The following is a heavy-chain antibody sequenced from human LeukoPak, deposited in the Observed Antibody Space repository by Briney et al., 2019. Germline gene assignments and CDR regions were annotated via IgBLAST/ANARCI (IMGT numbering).Heavy chain of an antibody. V-gene: IGHV1-18*01. CDR2: ISSSTGNT. CDR1: GYTFNTYG. CDR3: ARLPLGYCSSTSCLD. D-gene: IGHD2-2*01. Sequence: ASVKVSCKASGYTFNTYGISWVRQAPGQGLEWMGWISSSTGNTKYAQNLQGRVTMTTDTSTSTACLELRNLRSDDTAVYYCARLPLGYCSSTSCLDWGQGTLVTVSS. J-gene: IGHJ4*02.